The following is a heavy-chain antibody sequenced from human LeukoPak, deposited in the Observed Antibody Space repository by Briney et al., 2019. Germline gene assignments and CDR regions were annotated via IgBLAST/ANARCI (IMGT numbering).Heavy chain of an antibody. D-gene: IGHD6-13*01. V-gene: IGHV4-39*01. J-gene: IGHJ4*02. CDR1: GVSITRSSYY. CDR2: IYYSGST. CDR3: ARHDLHSSSWYYFDY. Sequence: SETLSLTCTVSGVSITRSSYYWGWIRQPPGKGLEWIGTIYYSGSTYYNPSLKSRVTISVDTSKNQFSLKLSSVTAADTAVYYCARHDLHSSSWYYFDYWGQGTLVTVSS.